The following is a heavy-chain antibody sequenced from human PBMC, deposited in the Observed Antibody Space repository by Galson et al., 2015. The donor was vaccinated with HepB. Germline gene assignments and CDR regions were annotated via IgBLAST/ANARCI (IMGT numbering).Heavy chain of an antibody. V-gene: IGHV6-1*01. J-gene: IGHJ4*02. CDR2: TYYRSKWYN. D-gene: IGHD6-13*01. CDR3: ARQPLDIAAAGASFDY. CDR1: GDSVSSNSAA. Sequence: CAISGDSVSSNSAAWNWIRQSPSRGLEWLGRTYYRSKWYNDYAVSVKSRITINPDTSKNQFSLQLNSVTPEDTAVYYGARQPLDIAAAGASFDYWGQGTLVTVSS.